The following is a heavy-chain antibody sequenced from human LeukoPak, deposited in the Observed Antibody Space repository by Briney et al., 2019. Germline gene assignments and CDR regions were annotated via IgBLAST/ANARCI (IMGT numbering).Heavy chain of an antibody. J-gene: IGHJ4*02. D-gene: IGHD5-18*01. Sequence: SETLSLTCTVSGGSVSSSNYYWGWIRQPPGRGLEWIGSTYYRGSTDYNPSLKSRVTISVDTSKNQFSLKLSSVTAADTAVYYCVRQGGYSHGSVLGHWGQGTLVTVSS. CDR1: GGSVSSSNYY. V-gene: IGHV4-39*01. CDR2: TYYRGST. CDR3: VRQGGYSHGSVLGH.